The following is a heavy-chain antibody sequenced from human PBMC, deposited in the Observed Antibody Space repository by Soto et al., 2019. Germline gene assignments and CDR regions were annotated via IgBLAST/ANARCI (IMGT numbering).Heavy chain of an antibody. CDR1: GFTFNNSG. V-gene: IGHV3-30*18. CDR2: ISYDGSDK. D-gene: IGHD5-12*01. Sequence: GGSLRLSCRVSGFTFNNSGMHWVRQAPGKGLEWMAVISYDGSDKYYVDSVKGRVIISRGNSMNTLNLESNSLRAEDTAIYYCVKDRVPGAYGNYYGMDVWGQGTTVTVSS. J-gene: IGHJ6*02. CDR3: VKDRVPGAYGNYYGMDV.